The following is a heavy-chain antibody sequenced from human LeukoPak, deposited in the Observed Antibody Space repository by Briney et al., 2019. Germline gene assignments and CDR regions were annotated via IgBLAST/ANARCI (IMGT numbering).Heavy chain of an antibody. CDR3: ARGEGTLAGRRWPYSFYYHVDV. Sequence: PSETLSLTCVVYGGSFSDYYWTWVRQPPGKGLEWIGEINHSGAIKYNPSLKSRVTISIDTSNNQFSLKLNSVTAADTAVYYCARGEGTLAGRRWPYSFYYHVDVWGKGTTVTVSS. D-gene: IGHD6-19*01. CDR2: INHSGAI. V-gene: IGHV4-34*01. CDR1: GGSFSDYY. J-gene: IGHJ6*03.